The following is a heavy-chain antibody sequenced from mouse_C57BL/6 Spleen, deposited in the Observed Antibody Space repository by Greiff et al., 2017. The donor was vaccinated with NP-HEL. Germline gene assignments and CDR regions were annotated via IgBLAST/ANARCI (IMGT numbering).Heavy chain of an antibody. CDR3: ARENDGYYAY. D-gene: IGHD2-3*01. CDR1: GYSITSGYY. CDR2: ISYDGSN. J-gene: IGHJ2*01. V-gene: IGHV3-6*01. Sequence: EVKLQESGPGLVEPSQSLSLTCSVTGYSITSGYYWNWIRQFPGNKREWMGYISYDGSNNYNPSLKNRISITRDTSKNQFFLKLNSVTTEDTATYYCARENDGYYAYWGQGTTLTVSS.